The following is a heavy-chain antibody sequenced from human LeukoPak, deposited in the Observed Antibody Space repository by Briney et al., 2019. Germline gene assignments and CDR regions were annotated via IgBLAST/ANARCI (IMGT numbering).Heavy chain of an antibody. CDR2: IYYSGST. D-gene: IGHD6-13*01. CDR3: ARATGGAAAADFDP. V-gene: IGHV4-59*12. Sequence: SETLSLTCTVSGGSISTYYWTWIRQPPGKGLEWIGYIYYSGSTNYNSSLKSRVTISVDTSKNQFSLKLTSVTAADTAIYYCARATGGAAAADFDPWGQGTLVTVSS. J-gene: IGHJ5*02. CDR1: GGSISTYY.